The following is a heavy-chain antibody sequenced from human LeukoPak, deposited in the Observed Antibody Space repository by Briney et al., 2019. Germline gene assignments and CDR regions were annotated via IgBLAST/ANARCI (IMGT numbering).Heavy chain of an antibody. CDR1: GYTFTGYY. V-gene: IGHV1-2*02. CDR3: ARTLNDYDILTGYYTYFDY. J-gene: IGHJ4*02. D-gene: IGHD3-9*01. CDR2: INPNSGGT. Sequence: ASVKVSCKASGYTFTGYYMHWVRQAPGQGPEWMGWINPNSGGTNYAQKFQGRVTMTRDTSISTAYMELSRLRSDDTAVYNCARTLNDYDILTGYYTYFDYWGQGTLVTVSS.